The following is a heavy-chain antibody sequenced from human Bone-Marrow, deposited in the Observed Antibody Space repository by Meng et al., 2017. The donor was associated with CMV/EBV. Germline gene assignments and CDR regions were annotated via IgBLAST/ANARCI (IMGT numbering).Heavy chain of an antibody. J-gene: IGHJ3*02. Sequence: GGSLRLSCAASGFTFSDYWMTWLRQAPGRGLELVAHIKEDGSEKYFVGSVKGRFTISRDNAKNSLYLQMNSLRAEDTAVYYCARDPFIKAFDIWGQGTMVTV. CDR1: GFTFSDYW. CDR3: ARDPFIKAFDI. CDR2: IKEDGSEK. V-gene: IGHV3-7*01.